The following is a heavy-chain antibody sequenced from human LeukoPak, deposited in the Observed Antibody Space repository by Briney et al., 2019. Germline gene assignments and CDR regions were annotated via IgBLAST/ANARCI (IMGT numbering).Heavy chain of an antibody. V-gene: IGHV1-69*01. CDR1: GGTFSSYA. D-gene: IGHD2-2*02. CDR3: ASWNRDIVVVPAAIGGMDV. J-gene: IGHJ6*04. CDR2: IIPIFGTA. Sequence: SVKVSCKASGGTFSSYAISWVRQAPGQGLEWMGGIIPIFGTANYAQKFQGRVTITAGESTSTAYMELSSPRSEDTAVYYCASWNRDIVVVPAAIGGMDVWGKGTTVTVSS.